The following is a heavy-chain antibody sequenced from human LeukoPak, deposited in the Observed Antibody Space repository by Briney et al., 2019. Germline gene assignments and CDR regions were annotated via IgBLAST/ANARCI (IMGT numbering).Heavy chain of an antibody. D-gene: IGHD3/OR15-3a*01. CDR1: GFTFGDYA. V-gene: IGHV3-9*01. Sequence: PGQSLRLSCAASGFTFGDYAMHWVRQAPGKGLGWVSGISLNSGSIGYADSVKGRFTISIDNAKNSLYLQMNSLRAEDTALYYCAKEAGLGPFTYYYYGMDVWGQGTTVTVSS. J-gene: IGHJ6*02. CDR3: AKEAGLGPFTYYYYGMDV. CDR2: ISLNSGSI.